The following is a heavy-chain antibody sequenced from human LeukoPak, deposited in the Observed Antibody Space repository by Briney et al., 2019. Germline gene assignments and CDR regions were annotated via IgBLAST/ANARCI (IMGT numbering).Heavy chain of an antibody. V-gene: IGHV4-38-2*02. D-gene: IGHD3-9*01. CDR2: IYHSGST. Sequence: SETLSLTRAVSGYSISSGYYWGWIRQPPGKGLEWIGSIYHSGSTYYNPSLKSRVTISVDTSKNQFSLKLSSVTAADTAVYYCARDARELRYFDWLFYFDYWGQGTLVTVSS. CDR3: ARDARELRYFDWLFYFDY. CDR1: GYSISSGYY. J-gene: IGHJ4*02.